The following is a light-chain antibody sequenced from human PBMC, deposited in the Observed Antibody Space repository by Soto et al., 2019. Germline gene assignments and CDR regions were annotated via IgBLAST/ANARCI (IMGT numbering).Light chain of an antibody. CDR2: GAS. V-gene: IGKV3-20*01. J-gene: IGKJ4*01. Sequence: ELVLTQSPGTLSLSPGERATLSCRASQTVRTNYLAWFQHKPGQAPRLLIYGASSRATGIPDRFSGSGSGTDFTLTINRLEPEDFAVYFCQQYSDSPLTFVGGTKVEIK. CDR3: QQYSDSPLT. CDR1: QTVRTNY.